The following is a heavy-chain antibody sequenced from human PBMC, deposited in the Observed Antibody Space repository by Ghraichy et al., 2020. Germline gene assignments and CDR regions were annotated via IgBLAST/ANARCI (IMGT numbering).Heavy chain of an antibody. V-gene: IGHV1-69*02. Sequence: SVKVSCKASGGTFSSYTISWVRQAPGQGLEWMGRIIPILGIANYAQKFQGRVTITADKSTSTAYMELSSLRSEDTAVYYCARAGAPGDYYYYYMDVWGKGTTVTVSS. CDR2: IIPILGIA. J-gene: IGHJ6*03. D-gene: IGHD2-21*01. CDR1: GGTFSSYT. CDR3: ARAGAPGDYYYYYMDV.